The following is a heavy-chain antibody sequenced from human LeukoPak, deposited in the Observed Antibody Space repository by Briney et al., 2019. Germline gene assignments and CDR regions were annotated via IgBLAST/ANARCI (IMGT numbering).Heavy chain of an antibody. CDR3: ARDRRYCSGGSCSREYAFDI. D-gene: IGHD2-15*01. Sequence: PSETLSLTCAVSGGSISSSNWWSWVRQPPGKGLEWIGEIYHSGSTNYNPSLKSRVTISVDKSKNQFSLKLSSVTAADTAVYYCARDRRYCSGGSCSREYAFDIWGQGTMVTVSS. CDR2: IYHSGST. V-gene: IGHV4-4*02. CDR1: GGSISSSNW. J-gene: IGHJ3*02.